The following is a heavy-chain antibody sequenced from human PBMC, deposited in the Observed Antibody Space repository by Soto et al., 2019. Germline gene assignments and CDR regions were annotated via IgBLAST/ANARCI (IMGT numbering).Heavy chain of an antibody. CDR3: ARQLVSYYYYYMDV. D-gene: IGHD6-6*01. V-gene: IGHV1-8*01. CDR2: MNPNSGNT. Sequence: GASVKVSCKASGYTFTSYDINWVRQATGQGLEWMGWMNPNSGNTGYAQKFQGRVTMTRNTSISTAYMELSSLRSEGTAVYYCARQLVSYYYYYMDVWGKGTTVTVSS. CDR1: GYTFTSYD. J-gene: IGHJ6*03.